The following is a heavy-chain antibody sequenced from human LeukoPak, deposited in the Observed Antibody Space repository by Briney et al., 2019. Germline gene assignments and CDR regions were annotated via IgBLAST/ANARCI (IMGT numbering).Heavy chain of an antibody. CDR2: ISSSGSTI. D-gene: IGHD6-19*01. J-gene: IGHJ5*02. CDR3: AREGSGWYSPWFDP. Sequence: GGSLRLSCAASGFTFSSYEMNWVRQAPGKGLEWVSYISSSGSTIYYADSVKGRFTISRDNSKNTLYLQMNSLRAEDTAVYYCAREGSGWYSPWFDPWGQGTLVTVSS. V-gene: IGHV3-48*03. CDR1: GFTFSSYE.